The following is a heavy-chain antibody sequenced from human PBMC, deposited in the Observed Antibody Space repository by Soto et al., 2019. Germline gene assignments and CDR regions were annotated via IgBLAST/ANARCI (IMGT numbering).Heavy chain of an antibody. D-gene: IGHD6-13*01. J-gene: IGHJ5*02. CDR2: IYYSGNT. V-gene: IGHV4-31*03. CDR1: GGSISSDDFY. CDR3: ARLSGSGQSWLDP. Sequence: QVQLQESGPGLVKPSQTLSLTCTVSGGSISSDDFYWSWIRQHPGKGLEWIGYIYYSGNTYYDPSLKNRVTILVDKSKNQFSLKVSSVTAADAAVYYCARLSGSGQSWLDPWGQGTLVTVSS.